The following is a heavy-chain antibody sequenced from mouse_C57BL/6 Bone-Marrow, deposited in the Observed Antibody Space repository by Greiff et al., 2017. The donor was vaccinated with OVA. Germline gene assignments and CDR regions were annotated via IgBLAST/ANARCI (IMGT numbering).Heavy chain of an antibody. CDR1: GYTFTSYW. D-gene: IGHD1-2*01. J-gene: IGHJ2*01. V-gene: IGHV1-50*01. Sequence: VQLQQPGAELVKPGASVKLSCKASGYTFTSYWMQWVKQRPGQGLEWIGEIDPSDSYTNYNQKFKGKATLTVDTSSSTAYMQLSSLTSEDSAVYYCAFTAHFDYWGQGTTLTVSS. CDR3: AFTAHFDY. CDR2: IDPSDSYT.